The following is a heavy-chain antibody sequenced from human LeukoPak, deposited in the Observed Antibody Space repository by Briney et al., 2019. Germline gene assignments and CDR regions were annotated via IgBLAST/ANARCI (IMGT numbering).Heavy chain of an antibody. Sequence: PSETLSLTCAVSADCFRSHCWTWIRQPPGKGLEWIGYISYIGSTYYNPSLKSRVTISVDRSKNQFSLKLSSVTAADTAVYYCARGPHYCSGGSCYRYYYYYYGMDVWGQGTTVTVSS. J-gene: IGHJ6*02. CDR2: ISYIGST. D-gene: IGHD2-15*01. CDR3: ARGPHYCSGGSCYRYYYYYYGMDV. CDR1: ADCFRSHC. V-gene: IGHV4-59*11.